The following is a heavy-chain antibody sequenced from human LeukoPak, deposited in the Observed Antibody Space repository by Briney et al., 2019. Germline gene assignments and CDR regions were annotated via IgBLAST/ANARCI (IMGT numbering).Heavy chain of an antibody. D-gene: IGHD6-19*01. Sequence: GGSLRLSCTASGFTFSSYWVSWVRQAPGKGLEWVANIYQGGSEKNYVDSVKGRFTISRDNAKNSLYLQMNSLRAEDTAVYYCARLGSAWSLGYWGQGTLVTVSS. CDR3: ARLGSAWSLGY. CDR2: IYQGGSEK. V-gene: IGHV3-7*05. CDR1: GFTFSSYW. J-gene: IGHJ4*02.